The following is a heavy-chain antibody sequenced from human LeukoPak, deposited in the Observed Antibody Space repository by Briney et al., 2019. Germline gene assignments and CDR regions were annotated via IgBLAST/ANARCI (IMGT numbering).Heavy chain of an antibody. Sequence: ASVKVSCKASEDTFTGYYIHWVRQAPGQGLEWLGWINANTGGTSYAQKFQAGVTITRNTSINTAYIELSRLRSGDTAAYYCAKVRERGYSSKPFDLWGQGTMVTVSS. CDR3: AKVRERGYSSKPFDL. D-gene: IGHD5-18*01. V-gene: IGHV1-2*02. CDR1: EDTFTGYY. CDR2: INANTGGT. J-gene: IGHJ3*01.